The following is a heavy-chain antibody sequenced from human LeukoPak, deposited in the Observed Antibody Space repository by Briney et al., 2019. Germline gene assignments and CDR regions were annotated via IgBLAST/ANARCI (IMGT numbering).Heavy chain of an antibody. CDR3: ASRFKDCSGGSCYLYYFDY. Sequence: KPGGSLRLSCAASGFTFSNYNMNWVRQAPGKGLEWVSFISSSSSYIYYADSVKGRFTISRDNAKSSLYLQMNSLRAEDTALYYCASRFKDCSGGSCYLYYFDYWGQGTQVTVSS. V-gene: IGHV3-21*01. CDR1: GFTFSNYN. D-gene: IGHD2-15*01. CDR2: ISSSSSYI. J-gene: IGHJ4*02.